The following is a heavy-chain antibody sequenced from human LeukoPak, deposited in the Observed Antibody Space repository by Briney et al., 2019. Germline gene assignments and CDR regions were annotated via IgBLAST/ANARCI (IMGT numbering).Heavy chain of an antibody. CDR3: ARGPTVEYYDSSGYYYDFDY. CDR1: GGSFSGYY. V-gene: IGHV4-34*01. Sequence: SETLSLTCAVYGGSFSGYYWSWTRQPPGKGLEWIGEINHSGSTNYNPSLKSRVTISVDTSKNQSSLKLSSVTAADTAVYYCARGPTVEYYDSSGYYYDFDYWGQGTLVTVSS. D-gene: IGHD3-22*01. J-gene: IGHJ4*02. CDR2: INHSGST.